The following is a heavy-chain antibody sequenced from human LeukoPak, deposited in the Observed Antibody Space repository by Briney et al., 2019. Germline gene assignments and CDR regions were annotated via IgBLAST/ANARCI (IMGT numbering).Heavy chain of an antibody. CDR1: GFTFSSYG. Sequence: GGSLRLSCAASGFTFSSYGMHWVRQAPGKGLEWVAVISYDGSNKCYADSVKGRFTISRDNSKNTLYLQMNSLRAEDTAVYYCAKELQFAFDIWGQGTMVTVSS. CDR3: AKELQFAFDI. CDR2: ISYDGSNK. J-gene: IGHJ3*02. D-gene: IGHD5-24*01. V-gene: IGHV3-30*18.